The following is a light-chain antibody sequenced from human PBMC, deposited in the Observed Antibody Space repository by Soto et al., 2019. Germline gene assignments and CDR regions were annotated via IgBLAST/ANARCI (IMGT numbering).Light chain of an antibody. V-gene: IGKV1-5*03. CDR3: QQYNSMGT. CDR1: QSISSW. Sequence: EIQVTQSPSTLSASVGDRVTITCRASQSISSWLAWYQQKPGKAPKLLIYKASSLESGVPSRFSGSGSGTEFTLTISSLQPDDFATYYCQQYNSMGTFGQGTKVDIK. CDR2: KAS. J-gene: IGKJ1*01.